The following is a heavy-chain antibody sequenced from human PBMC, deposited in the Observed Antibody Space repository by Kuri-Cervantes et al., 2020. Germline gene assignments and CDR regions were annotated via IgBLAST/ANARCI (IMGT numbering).Heavy chain of an antibody. J-gene: IGHJ5*02. CDR2: IIPIFGTA. V-gene: IGHV1-69*13. Sequence: SVKVSCKASGGTFSSYAISWVRQAPGQGLEWTGGIIPIFGTANYAQKFQGRVTITADESTSTAYMELSSLRSEDTAVYYCARDVGSSEVLWWFDPWGQGTLVTVSS. D-gene: IGHD6-6*01. CDR3: ARDVGSSEVLWWFDP. CDR1: GGTFSSYA.